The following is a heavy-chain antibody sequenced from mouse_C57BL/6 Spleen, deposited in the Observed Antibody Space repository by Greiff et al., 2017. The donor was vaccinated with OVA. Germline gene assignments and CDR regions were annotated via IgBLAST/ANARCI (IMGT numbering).Heavy chain of an antibody. V-gene: IGHV1-18*01. Sequence: EVKLQQSGPELVKPGASVKIPCKASGYTFTDYNMDWVKQSHGTSLEWIGDINPNNGGTNYNQKFKGKATLTVDKSSSTAYLELRSLTSEDTAVDYCARSGWDGGFDYWGQGTTLTVSS. CDR3: ARSGWDGGFDY. CDR2: INPNNGGT. J-gene: IGHJ2*01. D-gene: IGHD4-1*01. CDR1: GYTFTDYN.